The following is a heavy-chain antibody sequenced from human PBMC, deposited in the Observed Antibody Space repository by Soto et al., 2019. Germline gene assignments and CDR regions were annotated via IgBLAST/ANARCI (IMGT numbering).Heavy chain of an antibody. J-gene: IGHJ4*02. CDR3: AKSPAKTGDFEF. D-gene: IGHD7-27*01. Sequence: QVQLVQSGAEVKKPGASVKVSCKTSGYTFTSYDINWVRQAAGQGLEWMGWMNPNNGNTGYAEKFQSRVTMTRDTCSSTAYLELSSLRSEDTAVYYCAKSPAKTGDFEFWGQGSLVTVSS. V-gene: IGHV1-8*01. CDR1: GYTFTSYD. CDR2: MNPNNGNT.